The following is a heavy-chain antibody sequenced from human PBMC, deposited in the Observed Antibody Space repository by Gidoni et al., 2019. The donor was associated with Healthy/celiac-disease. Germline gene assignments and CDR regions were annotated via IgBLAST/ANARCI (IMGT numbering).Heavy chain of an antibody. J-gene: IGHJ4*02. Sequence: EVQLVESGGGLVQPGGSLRLSCAASGFTFSSYAMSWVRQAPGKGLEWVSAISGSGGSTYYADSVKGRFTISRDNSKNTLYLQMNSLRAEDTAVYYCAKDLSKMNYYGSGTDYWGQGTLVTVSS. CDR2: ISGSGGST. CDR3: AKDLSKMNYYGSGTDY. D-gene: IGHD3-10*01. CDR1: GFTFSSYA. V-gene: IGHV3-23*04.